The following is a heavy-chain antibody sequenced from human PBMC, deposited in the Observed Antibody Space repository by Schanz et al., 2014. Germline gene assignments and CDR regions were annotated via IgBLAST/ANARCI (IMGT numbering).Heavy chain of an antibody. J-gene: IGHJ4*02. CDR3: ARGRVVPAAPEFDY. Sequence: QVQLQESGPGLVKPSETLSLTCTVSSASIRTYYWSWIRQPPGKGLEWIGYIYYSGSTTYNPSLKSRVTMAVDTSKRQFSLNLSSVTAADTAVYYCARGRVVPAAPEFDYWGQGILVTVSS. V-gene: IGHV4-59*01. CDR2: IYYSGST. D-gene: IGHD2-2*01. CDR1: SASIRTYY.